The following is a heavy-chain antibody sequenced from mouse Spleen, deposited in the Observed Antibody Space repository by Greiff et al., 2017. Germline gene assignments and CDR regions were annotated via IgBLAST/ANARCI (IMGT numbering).Heavy chain of an antibody. CDR3: ARRGYYGSSPLDY. Sequence: EVKLMESGGGLVKPGGSLKLSCAASGFTFSSYAMSWVRQTPEKRLEWVATISSGGSYTYYPDSVKGRFTISRDNAKNTLYLQMSSLRSEDTAMYYCARRGYYGSSPLDYWGQGTTLTVSS. D-gene: IGHD1-1*01. V-gene: IGHV5-9-1*01. J-gene: IGHJ2*01. CDR2: ISSGGSYT. CDR1: GFTFSSYA.